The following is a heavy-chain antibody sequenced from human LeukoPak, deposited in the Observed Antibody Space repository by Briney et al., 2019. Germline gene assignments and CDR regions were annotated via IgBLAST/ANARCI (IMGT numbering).Heavy chain of an antibody. J-gene: IGHJ4*02. CDR2: INVGTGNT. Sequence: ASVKVSCKASGYTFTSYAMHWVRQAPGQRLEWIGWINVGTGNTKYSQEFQDRVTITWDTSANTAYMELGSLRSEDTTVYYCARTLSAYDYYFDYWGQGTLVTVSS. V-gene: IGHV1-3*01. CDR3: ARTLSAYDYYFDY. D-gene: IGHD5-12*01. CDR1: GYTFTSYA.